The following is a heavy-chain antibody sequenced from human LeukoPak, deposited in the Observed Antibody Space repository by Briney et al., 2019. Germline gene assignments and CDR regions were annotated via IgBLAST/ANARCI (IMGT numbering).Heavy chain of an antibody. CDR2: VIPIFGTP. J-gene: IGHJ6*03. CDR3: ARRRGQYDFWSGPPYYYYYYMDV. V-gene: IGHV1-69*05. Sequence: SVKLSCKASGVTFSSYAISWVRQAPGQGLEWMGGVIPIFGTPNSAQKSRGRVTITTDESTSTAYMELSSLRSEDTAVYYCARRRGQYDFWSGPPYYYYYYMDVWGKGTTVTVSS. D-gene: IGHD3-3*01. CDR1: GVTFSSYA.